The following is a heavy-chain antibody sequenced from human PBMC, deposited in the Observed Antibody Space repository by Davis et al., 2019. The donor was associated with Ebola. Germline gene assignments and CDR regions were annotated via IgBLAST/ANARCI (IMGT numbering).Heavy chain of an antibody. CDR2: ISSSSSYI. V-gene: IGHV3-21*01. CDR3: ARGGDYYGSGSYYSSILNYYYYGMDV. CDR1: GFTFSSYS. Sequence: GESLKIFCAASGFTFSSYSMNWVRQAPGKGLEWVSSISSSSSYIYYADSVKGRFTISRDNAKNSLYLQMNSLRAEDTAVYYCARGGDYYGSGSYYSSILNYYYYGMDVWGQGTTVTVSS. D-gene: IGHD3-10*01. J-gene: IGHJ6*02.